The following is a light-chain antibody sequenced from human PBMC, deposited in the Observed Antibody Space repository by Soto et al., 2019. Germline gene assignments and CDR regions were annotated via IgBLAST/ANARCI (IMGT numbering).Light chain of an antibody. V-gene: IGLV2-14*03. CDR1: SSDVGGYNY. CDR3: NSYTGSTTPFV. Sequence: QSVLTQPASVSGSPGQSITISCTGTSSDVGGYNYVSWYQHHPDKAPKLVIYDVTNRPSGVSYRFSGSKSGNTASLTISGLQAEDEADYYCNSYTGSTTPFVSGTGTKVTVL. CDR2: DVT. J-gene: IGLJ1*01.